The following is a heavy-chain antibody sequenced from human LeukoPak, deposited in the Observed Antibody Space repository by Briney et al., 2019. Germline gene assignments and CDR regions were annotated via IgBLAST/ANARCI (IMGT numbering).Heavy chain of an antibody. CDR1: GYTFTSYY. CDR2: INPNSGGT. V-gene: IGHV1-2*02. J-gene: IGHJ5*02. Sequence: GASVKVSCKASGYTFTSYYMHWVRQAPGQGLEWMGWINPNSGGTNYAQKFQGRVTMTRDTSITTAYMELSRLRSDDTAVYYCARGPARGNWFDPWGQGTLVTVSS. CDR3: ARGPARGNWFDP. D-gene: IGHD3-10*01.